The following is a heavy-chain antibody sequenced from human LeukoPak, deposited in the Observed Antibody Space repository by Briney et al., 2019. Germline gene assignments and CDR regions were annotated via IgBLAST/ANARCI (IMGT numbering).Heavy chain of an antibody. D-gene: IGHD2-15*01. CDR3: ARRDGGYCSGGSCYSGYFQH. Sequence: ASVKVSCKASGYTFTSYEINWVRQATGQGLEWMGSMNPNSCNTGYAQKFQGRVTMTRNTSISTAYMELSSLRSEDTAVYYCARRDGGYCSGGSCYSGYFQHWGQGTLVTVSS. V-gene: IGHV1-8*01. CDR2: MNPNSCNT. J-gene: IGHJ1*01. CDR1: GYTFTSYE.